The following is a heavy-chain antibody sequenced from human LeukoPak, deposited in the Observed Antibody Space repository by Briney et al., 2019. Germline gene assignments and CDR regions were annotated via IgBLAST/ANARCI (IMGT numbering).Heavy chain of an antibody. CDR1: GYTFTSYY. CDR3: ARGVSGYQGYYNMDV. D-gene: IGHD3-22*01. V-gene: IGHV1-69*04. J-gene: IGHJ6*03. CDR2: IIPILGIA. Sequence: GASVKVSCKASGYTFTSYYMHWVRQAPGQGLEWMGRIIPILGIANYAQKFQGRVTITTDESTSTAYMELSSLRSEDTAVYYCARGVSGYQGYYNMDVWDKGTTVTVSS.